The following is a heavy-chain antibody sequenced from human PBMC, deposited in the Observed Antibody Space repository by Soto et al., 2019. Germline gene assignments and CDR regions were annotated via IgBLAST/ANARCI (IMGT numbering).Heavy chain of an antibody. Sequence: GGSLRLSCAASGFTFSSYAMSWVRQAPGKGLEWVSAISGSGGSTYYADSVKGRFTISRDNSKNTLYLQMNSLRAEDTAVYYCAKYARPFMWEEPGGIVATTIDYWGQGTLVTVSS. CDR3: AKYARPFMWEEPGGIVATTIDY. CDR2: ISGSGGST. D-gene: IGHD5-12*01. CDR1: GFTFSSYA. V-gene: IGHV3-23*01. J-gene: IGHJ4*02.